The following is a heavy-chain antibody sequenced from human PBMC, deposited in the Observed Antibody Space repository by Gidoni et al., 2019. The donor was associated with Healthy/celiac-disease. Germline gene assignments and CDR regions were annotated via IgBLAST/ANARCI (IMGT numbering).Heavy chain of an antibody. J-gene: IGHJ4*02. V-gene: IGHV3-30*04. CDR2: ISYDGSNK. CDR3: ARGRGSGWSAGDY. CDR1: GFTFSSYA. Sequence: QVQLVESGGCVVQPGRSLRLSCAASGFTFSSYAMHWVRQAPGKGLEWVAVISYDGSNKYYADSVKGRFTISRDNSKNTLYLQMNSLRAEDTAVYYCARGRGSGWSAGDYWGQGTLVTVSS. D-gene: IGHD6-19*01.